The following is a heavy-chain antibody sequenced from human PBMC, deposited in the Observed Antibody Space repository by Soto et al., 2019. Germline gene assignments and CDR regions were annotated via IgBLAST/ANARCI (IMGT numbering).Heavy chain of an antibody. Sequence: QVQLVESGGAVVQPGRSLRLSCAASGFTFSSYGMHWVRQAPGKGLEWVAVVWYDGRNKYYADSVKGRFTISRDNSKNTLYLQMNSLRAEDTAVYYCARDLPGVGSSGWYKEDYWGQGTLVTVSS. D-gene: IGHD6-19*01. J-gene: IGHJ4*02. CDR1: GFTFSSYG. V-gene: IGHV3-33*01. CDR2: VWYDGRNK. CDR3: ARDLPGVGSSGWYKEDY.